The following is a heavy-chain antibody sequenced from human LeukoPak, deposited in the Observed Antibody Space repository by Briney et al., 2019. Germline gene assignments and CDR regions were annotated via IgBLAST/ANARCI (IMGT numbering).Heavy chain of an antibody. D-gene: IGHD1-14*01. CDR3: ARRGPGHRNDY. CDR2: INHSGST. Sequence: PSETLSPTCAVYGGSFSGYYWSWIRQPPGKGLEWIGEINHSGSTNYNPSLKSRVTISVDTSKNQFSLKLSSVTAADTAVYYCARRGPGHRNDYWGQGTLVTVSS. V-gene: IGHV4-34*01. CDR1: GGSFSGYY. J-gene: IGHJ4*02.